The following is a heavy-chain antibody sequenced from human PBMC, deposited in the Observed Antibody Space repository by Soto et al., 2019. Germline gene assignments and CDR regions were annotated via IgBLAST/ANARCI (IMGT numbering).Heavy chain of an antibody. Sequence: SVTLSLTCAVYGGSFSGYYWSWIRQPPGKGLEWIGEINHSGSTNYNPSLKSRVTISVDTSKNQFSLKLSSVTAADTAVYYCARYNSSPDRDDAFDIWGQGTMVTVSS. CDR3: ARYNSSPDRDDAFDI. CDR1: GGSFSGYY. CDR2: INHSGST. V-gene: IGHV4-34*01. J-gene: IGHJ3*02. D-gene: IGHD6-6*01.